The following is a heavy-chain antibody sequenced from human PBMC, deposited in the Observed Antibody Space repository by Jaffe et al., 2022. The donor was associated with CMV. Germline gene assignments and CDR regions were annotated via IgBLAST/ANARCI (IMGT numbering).Heavy chain of an antibody. D-gene: IGHD6-19*01. CDR3: AKDQAVYSSGWHEFES. Sequence: EVQLVESGGGLVQPGGSLRLSCAVSGFTFSAYAMSWVRQAPGEGLEWVSGISGSGDVRYYADSVKGRFRISRDNSRETLYLEMSSLTAEDTAVYYCAKDQAVYSSGWHEFESWGQGTRVTVSS. J-gene: IGHJ4*02. CDR1: GFTFSAYA. CDR2: ISGSGDVR. V-gene: IGHV3-23*04.